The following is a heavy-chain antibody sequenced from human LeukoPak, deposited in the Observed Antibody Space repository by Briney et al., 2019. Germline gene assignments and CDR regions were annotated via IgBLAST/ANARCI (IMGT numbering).Heavy chain of an antibody. V-gene: IGHV1-18*01. CDR3: ARRDCSSTSCSYTTYFDY. CDR2: ISAYNGNT. Sequence: GASVKVSCKASGYTFTSYGISWVRQAPGQGLEWMGWISAYNGNTNYAQKLQGRVTMTTDTSTSTAYMELRSLRSDDTAVYYCARRDCSSTSCSYTTYFDYWGQGTLVTVSS. J-gene: IGHJ4*02. CDR1: GYTFTSYG. D-gene: IGHD2-2*01.